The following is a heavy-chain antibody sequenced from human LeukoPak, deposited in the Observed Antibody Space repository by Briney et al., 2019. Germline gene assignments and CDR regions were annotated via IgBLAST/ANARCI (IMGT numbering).Heavy chain of an antibody. V-gene: IGHV3-9*01. CDR1: GFTFDDYA. CDR3: AKGTSWYFIYFDY. CDR2: ISWNSGSI. J-gene: IGHJ4*02. D-gene: IGHD6-13*01. Sequence: GGSLRLSCAASGFTFDDYAMHWVRQAPGKGLEWVSGISWNSGSIGYADSVKGRFTISRDNAKNSLYLQMNSLRAEDTALYYCAKGTSWYFIYFDYWGQGTLVTVSS.